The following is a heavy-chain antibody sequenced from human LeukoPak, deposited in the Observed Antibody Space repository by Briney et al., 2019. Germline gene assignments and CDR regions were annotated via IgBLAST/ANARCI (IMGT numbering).Heavy chain of an antibody. D-gene: IGHD3-22*01. Sequence: SETLSLTCTVSGGSISSYYWSWIRQPPGKGLEWIGYIYYSGSTNYNPSLKSRVTISVDTSKNQFSLKLSSVTAADTAVYYCASRDSSGYYSAEYFQHWGQGTLVTVSS. CDR3: ASRDSSGYYSAEYFQH. CDR1: GGSISSYY. V-gene: IGHV4-59*08. J-gene: IGHJ1*01. CDR2: IYYSGST.